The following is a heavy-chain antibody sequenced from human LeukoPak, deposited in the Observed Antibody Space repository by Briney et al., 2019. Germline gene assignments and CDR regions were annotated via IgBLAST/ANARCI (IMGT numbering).Heavy chain of an antibody. CDR3: ATKEERRPFDN. J-gene: IGHJ4*02. D-gene: IGHD1-1*01. V-gene: IGHV5-51*01. Sequence: GESLKISCQGSEYSFTNYWIGWVRQMPGKGLEWMGIIYPGDSDTKYSPSFQGQVTISVDKSIRTAYLQWSSLKASDTALYYCATKEERRPFDNWGQGTLVSVSS. CDR1: EYSFTNYW. CDR2: IYPGDSDT.